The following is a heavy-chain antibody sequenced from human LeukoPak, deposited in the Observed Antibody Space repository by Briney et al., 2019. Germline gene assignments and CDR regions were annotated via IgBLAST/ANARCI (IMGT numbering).Heavy chain of an antibody. Sequence: GGSLRLSCAASGFTFSSYNMNWVRQAQEKGLEWISSISGSSAYIYYADSVKGRFTISRDNAKNSLYLQMNSLRADDTAVYYCVRIPNSANFPNWFDPWGQGTLVTVSS. CDR3: VRIPNSANFPNWFDP. V-gene: IGHV3-21*01. CDR2: ISGSSAYI. J-gene: IGHJ5*02. D-gene: IGHD2/OR15-2a*01. CDR1: GFTFSSYN.